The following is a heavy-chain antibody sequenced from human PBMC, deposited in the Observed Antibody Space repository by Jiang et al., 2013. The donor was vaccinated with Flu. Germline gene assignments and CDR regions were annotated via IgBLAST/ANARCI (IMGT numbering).Heavy chain of an antibody. J-gene: IGHJ4*02. CDR3: ARVHCSSTSCYLDY. D-gene: IGHD2-2*01. V-gene: IGHV4-59*01. CDR1: GGSISSYY. CDR2: IYYSGST. Sequence: GSGLVKPSETLSLTCTVSGGSISSYYWSWIRQPPGKGLEWIGYIYYSGSTNYNPSLKSRVTISVDTSKNQFSLKLSSVTAADTAVYYCARVHCSSTSCYLDYWGQGTL.